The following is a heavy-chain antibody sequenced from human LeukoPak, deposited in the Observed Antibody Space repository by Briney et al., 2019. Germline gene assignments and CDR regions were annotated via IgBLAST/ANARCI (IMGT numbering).Heavy chain of an antibody. CDR2: IYYSGST. CDR1: GGSISSYY. D-gene: IGHD3-16*01. Sequence: SETLSLTCTASGGSISSYYWSWIRQPPGKGLGWIVYIYYSGSTNYNPSLKSRVTISVDTSKTQFSLKLSSVTAADTAVYYCARGEYDYVWARPRALDIWGQGTMVTVSS. V-gene: IGHV4-59*01. CDR3: ARGEYDYVWARPRALDI. J-gene: IGHJ3*02.